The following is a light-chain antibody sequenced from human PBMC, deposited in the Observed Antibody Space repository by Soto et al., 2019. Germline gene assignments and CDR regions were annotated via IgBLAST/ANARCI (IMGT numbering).Light chain of an antibody. V-gene: IGKV1-39*01. CDR1: QSISSY. Sequence: DIQMTQSPSSLSASVGDRVTITCRASQSISSYLNWYQQKPGKAPKLLIYAASSLQSGVPSRFSGRGSGTDSTLTISSVQPEDFATYYCQQSYSTPSTFGQGTRLEIK. CDR2: AAS. CDR3: QQSYSTPST. J-gene: IGKJ5*01.